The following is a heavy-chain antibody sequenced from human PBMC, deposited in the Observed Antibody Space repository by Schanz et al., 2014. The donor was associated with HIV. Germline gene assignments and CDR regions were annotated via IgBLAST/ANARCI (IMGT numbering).Heavy chain of an antibody. D-gene: IGHD3-22*01. CDR3: ARDPYYYDSSGYWPHFDY. CDR2: IWYDGSNK. CDR1: GFTFSSYG. J-gene: IGHJ4*02. V-gene: IGHV3-33*01. Sequence: QVQLVESGGGVVQPGRSLRLSCAASGFTFSSYGMHWVRQAPGKGLEWVAVIWYDGSNKYYADSVKGRFTISRDNSKNTLYLQMNSLRAEDTAVYYCARDPYYYDSSGYWPHFDYWGQGTLVTVSS.